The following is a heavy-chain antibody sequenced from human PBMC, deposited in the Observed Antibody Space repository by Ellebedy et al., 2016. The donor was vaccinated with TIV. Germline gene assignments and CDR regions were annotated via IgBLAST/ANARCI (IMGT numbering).Heavy chain of an antibody. CDR2: IISSSTTI. D-gene: IGHD4-11*01. CDR3: ARYHYRTFDP. CDR1: GFTFSTHS. J-gene: IGHJ5*02. Sequence: PGGSLRPSCEAPGFTFSTHSMNWVRQAPGKGLEWSSYIISSSTTIYYADSVKGRFTISRDNTKNSLYLQMDSLTDEDTAVYYCARYHYRTFDPWGQGTLVTVSS. V-gene: IGHV3-48*02.